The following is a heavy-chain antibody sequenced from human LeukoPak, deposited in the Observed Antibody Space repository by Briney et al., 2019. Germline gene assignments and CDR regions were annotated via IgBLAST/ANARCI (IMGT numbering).Heavy chain of an antibody. V-gene: IGHV4-34*01. CDR1: GGSFSGYY. J-gene: IGHJ6*02. Sequence: SETLSLTCAVYGGSFSGYYWSWIRQPPGKGLEWIGEINHSGSTNYNPSLKSRVTISVDTSKNQFSLKLSSVTAADTAVYYCARADSSSLSYGMDVWGQGTTVTVSS. CDR2: INHSGST. D-gene: IGHD6-13*01. CDR3: ARADSSSLSYGMDV.